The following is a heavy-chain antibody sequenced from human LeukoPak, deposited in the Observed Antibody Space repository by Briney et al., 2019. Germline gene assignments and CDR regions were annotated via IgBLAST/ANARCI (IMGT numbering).Heavy chain of an antibody. V-gene: IGHV4-30-2*01. D-gene: IGHD3-22*01. Sequence: SQTLSLTCAVSGVSISSGGYSWSWIRQPPGKGLEWTGSIYHSGSTHYNSSLKSRVTISVDRSKNQFSLRLSSVTAADTAVYYCARGGAYYYDTSGYNVNAFDIWGQGTMVTVSS. CDR3: ARGGAYYYDTSGYNVNAFDI. CDR1: GVSISSGGYS. CDR2: IYHSGST. J-gene: IGHJ3*02.